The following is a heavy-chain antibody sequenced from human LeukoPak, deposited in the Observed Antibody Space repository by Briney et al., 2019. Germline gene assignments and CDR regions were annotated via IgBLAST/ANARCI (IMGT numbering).Heavy chain of an antibody. CDR3: ATDGRSSGWYGFDY. V-gene: IGHV3-21*01. D-gene: IGHD6-19*01. J-gene: IGHJ4*02. CDR2: ITSPVGRI. CDR1: GFTFSTYS. Sequence: KSGGSLRLSCAASGFTFSTYSMNWVRQAPGKGLEWVSSITSPVGRIYYADSLKGRITISRDNARSSLYLQMNCLRAEDTAVYYCATDGRSSGWYGFDYWGLGTLVTVSS.